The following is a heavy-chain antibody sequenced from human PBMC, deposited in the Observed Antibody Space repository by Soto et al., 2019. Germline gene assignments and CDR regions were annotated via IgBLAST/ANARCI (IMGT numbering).Heavy chain of an antibody. J-gene: IGHJ5*02. CDR3: ARRSGYSSGGWFDP. CDR1: GYTFNNYE. V-gene: IGHV1-8*01. Sequence: GASVKVSCKASGYTFNNYEIHWVRQATGQGLEWMGWMNPYSGNTGYAQKFQGRVSFTRDTSIGTAYMELSSLKASDTAMYYCARRSGYSSGGWFDPWGQGTLVTVSS. D-gene: IGHD6-25*01. CDR2: MNPYSGNT.